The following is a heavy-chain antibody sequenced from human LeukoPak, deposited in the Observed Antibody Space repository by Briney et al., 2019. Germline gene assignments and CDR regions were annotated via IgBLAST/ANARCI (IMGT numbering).Heavy chain of an antibody. CDR2: IEQDGSEK. CDR3: ARAKAITIFGVVIQNWFDP. J-gene: IGHJ5*02. V-gene: IGHV3-7*01. D-gene: IGHD3-3*01. Sequence: GGSLRLSCAASGFTFTNYWMSWVRQAPGKGLEWVANIEQDGSEKYYVDSVKGRFTISRDNAKNSLYLQMNSLRAEDTAVFYCARAKAITIFGVVIQNWFDPWGQGTLVTVSS. CDR1: GFTFTNYW.